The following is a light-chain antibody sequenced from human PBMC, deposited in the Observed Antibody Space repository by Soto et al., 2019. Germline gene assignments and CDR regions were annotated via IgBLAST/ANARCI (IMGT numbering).Light chain of an antibody. CDR3: QQVNVYPST. CDR2: AAS. Sequence: IQLTQSPSSLSASVGDRVTITCRASQGISNHLGWYQQKPGKAPELLIYAASTLQTGVPSRFSGGGSGTDFTLTITSMQPEDFATYYCQQVNVYPSTFGGGTKVDIK. V-gene: IGKV1-9*01. J-gene: IGKJ4*01. CDR1: QGISNH.